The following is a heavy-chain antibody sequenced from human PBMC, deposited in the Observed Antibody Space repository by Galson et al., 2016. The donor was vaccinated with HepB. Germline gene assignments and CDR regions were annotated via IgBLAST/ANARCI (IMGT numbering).Heavy chain of an antibody. D-gene: IGHD3-10*01. V-gene: IGHV3-30*18. CDR3: AKSSGTYYTLIDY. CDR1: AFTFSSYG. J-gene: IGHJ4*02. Sequence: SCAVSAFTFSSYGMHWVRQTPGKGLEWVAIISYDGSNIYYADSVKGRFTISRDNSKNTLYLQMNSLRAEDTAVYYCAKSSGTYYTLIDYWVQGTLVTVSS. CDR2: ISYDGSNI.